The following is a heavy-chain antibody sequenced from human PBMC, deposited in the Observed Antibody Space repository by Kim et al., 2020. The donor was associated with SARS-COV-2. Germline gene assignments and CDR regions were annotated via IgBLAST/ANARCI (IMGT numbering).Heavy chain of an antibody. V-gene: IGHV3-23*01. Sequence: AEPVKGRLTISRDNSKNTLYLQMNSLRAEDTAVYYCAKDPGGYPRGYLLYWGQGTLVTVSS. D-gene: IGHD2-2*03. J-gene: IGHJ4*02. CDR3: AKDPGGYPRGYLLY.